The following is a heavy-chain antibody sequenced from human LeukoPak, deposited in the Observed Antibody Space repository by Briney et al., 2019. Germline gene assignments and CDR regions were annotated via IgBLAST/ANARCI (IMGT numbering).Heavy chain of an antibody. J-gene: IGHJ4*02. CDR2: TYYRSKWYY. Sequence: SQTLSLTCAISGDSVSSNSAAWSWIRQSPSRGLEWLGRTYYRSKWYYDYAVPVKSRITINPDTSKNQFSLQLNSVTPEDTAMYYCARMYNISWYYYFGDWGQGTLVTVSS. CDR1: GDSVSSNSAA. V-gene: IGHV6-1*01. CDR3: ARMYNISWYYYFGD. D-gene: IGHD6-13*01.